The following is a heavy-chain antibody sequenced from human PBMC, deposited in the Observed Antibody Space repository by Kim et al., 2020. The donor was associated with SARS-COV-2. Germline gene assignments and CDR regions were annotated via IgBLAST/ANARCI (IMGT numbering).Heavy chain of an antibody. V-gene: IGHV4-39*07. CDR2: IYYSGST. CDR1: GGSISSSSYY. Sequence: SETLSLTCTVSGGSISSSSYYWGWIRQPPGKGLEWIGSIYYSGSTYYNPSLKSRVTISVDTSKNQFSLKLSSVTAADTAVYYCARIQPHYDWLLDYWGQGTLVTVSS. D-gene: IGHD5-12*01. J-gene: IGHJ4*02. CDR3: ARIQPHYDWLLDY.